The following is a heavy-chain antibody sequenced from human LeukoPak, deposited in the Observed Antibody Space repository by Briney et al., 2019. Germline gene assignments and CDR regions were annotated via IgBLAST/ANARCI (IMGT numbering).Heavy chain of an antibody. CDR2: ICYSGST. J-gene: IGHJ4*02. D-gene: IGHD2-2*01. CDR1: GGSIRSYY. Sequence: SETLSLTCTVSGGSIRSYYWNWIRQSPGKTLEWIGYICYSGSTNYNPSLKSRVTISVDTSKSQFSLKLSSVTAADTAVYYCARDEGGQLNYFDYWGQGTLVTVSS. CDR3: ARDEGGQLNYFDY. V-gene: IGHV4-59*01.